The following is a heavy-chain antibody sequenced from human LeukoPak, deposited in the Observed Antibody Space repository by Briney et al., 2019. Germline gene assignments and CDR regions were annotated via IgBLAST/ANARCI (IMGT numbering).Heavy chain of an antibody. Sequence: PRGTPRLSCAASGFTSSSFWMSWVREGPGEGQEWVANINEDVSEKYYVASVKGRLTISRDTAKSSLYLQMNSLRAEDTAVYYCARLRAVDYFDYWGQGTLVTVSS. CDR2: INEDVSEK. V-gene: IGHV3-7*04. J-gene: IGHJ4*02. CDR3: ARLRAVDYFDY. D-gene: IGHD2-15*01. CDR1: GFTSSSFW.